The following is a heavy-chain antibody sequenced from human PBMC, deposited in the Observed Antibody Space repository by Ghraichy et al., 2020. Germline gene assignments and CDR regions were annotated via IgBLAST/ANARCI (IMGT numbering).Heavy chain of an antibody. CDR2: IYYSGST. Sequence: SETLSLTCTVSGGSISSYYWSWIRQPPGKGLEWIGYIYYSGSTNYNPSLKSRVTISVDTSKNQFSLKLSSVTAADTAVYYCARARGYYDLQFDYWGQGTLVTVSS. CDR1: GGSISSYY. J-gene: IGHJ4*02. V-gene: IGHV4-59*01. D-gene: IGHD3-3*01. CDR3: ARARGYYDLQFDY.